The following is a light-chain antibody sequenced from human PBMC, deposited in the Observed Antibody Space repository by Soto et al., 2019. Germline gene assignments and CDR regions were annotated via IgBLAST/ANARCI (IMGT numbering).Light chain of an antibody. J-gene: IGKJ1*01. CDR2: EVS. V-gene: IGKV2-30*01. Sequence: DVVVTQSPLSLPVTLGQSASISCRSSQSLENSDGKTYLSWFKQRPGQSPRRLISEVSKRDSGVTDRIRGSGLGTDFTLHISSVEAADAGVYYCMQGRHLAWRFGQGTKVDIK. CDR1: QSLENSDGKTY. CDR3: MQGRHLAWR.